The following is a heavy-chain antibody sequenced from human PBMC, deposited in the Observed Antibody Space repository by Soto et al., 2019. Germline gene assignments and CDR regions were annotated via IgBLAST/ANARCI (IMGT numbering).Heavy chain of an antibody. CDR1: GGSVSINSAA. J-gene: IGHJ6*04. D-gene: IGHD3-3*01. V-gene: IGHV6-1*01. Sequence: QALSLTGASSGGSVSINSAACNWIRQSPSLGLEWLGRTYYRSKWYNDYAVSVKSRITINPDTSKNQFSLQLNSVTPEDTAVYYCARDTPGITIFGVITKGYYGMAVWGKGPTV. CDR2: TYYRSKWYN. CDR3: ARDTPGITIFGVITKGYYGMAV.